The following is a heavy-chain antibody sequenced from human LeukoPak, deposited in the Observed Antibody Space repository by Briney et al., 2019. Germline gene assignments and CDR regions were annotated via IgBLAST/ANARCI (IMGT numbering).Heavy chain of an antibody. V-gene: IGHV3-21*04. CDR2: ISSSGSNT. D-gene: IGHD6-19*01. CDR1: EFTYG. J-gene: IGHJ4*02. Sequence: PGGSLRLSCAASEFTYGMNWVRTAPGKGLECVSAISSSGSNTYYADSVKGRFTISRDNAKNSLYLQMNSPRVEDTAVYHCVRYFTAVAPTLRLDYWGQGTLVTVSS. CDR3: VRYFTAVAPTLRLDY.